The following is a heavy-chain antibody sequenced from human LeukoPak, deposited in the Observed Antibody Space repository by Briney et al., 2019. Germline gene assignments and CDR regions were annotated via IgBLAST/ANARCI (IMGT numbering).Heavy chain of an antibody. CDR3: ARALFMDP. V-gene: IGHV3-30*03. CDR2: ISYDGSNK. CDR1: GFTFSSYG. Sequence: GRSLRLSCAASGFTFSSYGMHWVRQAPGEGLEWVAVISYDGSNKYYADSVKGRFTISRDNSKNTLYLQMNSLRAEDTAVYYCARALFMDPWGQGTLVTVSS. J-gene: IGHJ5*02. D-gene: IGHD3-16*01.